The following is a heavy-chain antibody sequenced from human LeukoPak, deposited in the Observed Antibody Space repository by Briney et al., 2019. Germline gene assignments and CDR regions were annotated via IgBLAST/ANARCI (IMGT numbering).Heavy chain of an antibody. J-gene: IGHJ4*02. CDR1: GYTFTVYY. D-gene: IGHD4-17*01. V-gene: IGHV1-2*02. CDR3: ARDYGDYTRYYFDY. Sequence: ASVTVSCTASGYTFTVYYMRWVRQAPGQGLEWMGWINPNSGGTNYAQKFQGRVTMTRDTSISTAYMELSRLRSDDTAVYYCARDYGDYTRYYFDYWGQGTLVTVSS. CDR2: INPNSGGT.